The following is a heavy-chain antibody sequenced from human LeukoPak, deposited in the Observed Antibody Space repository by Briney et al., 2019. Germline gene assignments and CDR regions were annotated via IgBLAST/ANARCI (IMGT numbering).Heavy chain of an antibody. CDR2: ICHDGSNP. V-gene: IGHV3-33*08. D-gene: IGHD5-18*01. CDR3: AREGVQQLWHAFDY. CDR1: GFXLSTYG. Sequence: PGGSLRLSCAVSGFXLSTYGIHWVRQAPGKGREWVTTICHDGSNPYYADSVKGRFTISRDNSKNTLYLQMNSLRAEDTAVYYCAREGVQQLWHAFDYWGQGTLVTVSS. J-gene: IGHJ4*02.